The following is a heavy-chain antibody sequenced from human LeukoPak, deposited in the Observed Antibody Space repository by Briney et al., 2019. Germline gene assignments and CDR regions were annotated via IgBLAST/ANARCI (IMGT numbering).Heavy chain of an antibody. J-gene: IGHJ6*03. CDR3: AREGVGHYYYYYYMDV. D-gene: IGHD2-8*01. Sequence: GGSLRLSCAASGFTFSSYWMTWVRQAPGKGLEWVAYITTSGTNEYYVDSVKGRFTISRDNAKNSLYLQMNSLRAEDTAIYYCAREGVGHYYYYYYMDVWGKGTTVTISS. CDR1: GFTFSSYW. CDR2: ITTSGTNE. V-gene: IGHV3-48*04.